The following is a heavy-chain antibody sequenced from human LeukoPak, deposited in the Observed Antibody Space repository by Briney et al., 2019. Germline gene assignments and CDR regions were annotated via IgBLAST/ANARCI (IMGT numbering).Heavy chain of an antibody. CDR1: GGTFSSYA. D-gene: IGHD3-10*01. CDR2: IIPIFGTA. V-gene: IGHV1-69*05. J-gene: IGHJ4*02. CDR3: ARGFSVRGVMDY. Sequence: SVKVSCKASGGTFSSYAISWVRQAPGQGLEWMGGIIPIFGTANYAQKFQGRVTITTDESTCTAYMELSSLRSEDTAVYYCARGFSVRGVMDYWGQGTLVTVSS.